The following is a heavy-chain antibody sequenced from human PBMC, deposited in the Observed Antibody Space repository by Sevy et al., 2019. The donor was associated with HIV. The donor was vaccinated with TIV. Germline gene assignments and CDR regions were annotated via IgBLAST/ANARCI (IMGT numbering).Heavy chain of an antibody. CDR1: GYTFTGYY. D-gene: IGHD2-2*01. CDR2: MKPNSGGT. J-gene: IGHJ6*02. V-gene: IGHV1-2*06. CDR3: ARALSPYCSSTSCYEPYGMDV. Sequence: ASVKVSCKASGYTFTGYYMHWVRQAPGQGLEWMGRMKPNSGGTNYAQKFQGRVTMTRDTSISTAYMELSRLRSDDSAVYYCARALSPYCSSTSCYEPYGMDVWGQGTTVTVSS.